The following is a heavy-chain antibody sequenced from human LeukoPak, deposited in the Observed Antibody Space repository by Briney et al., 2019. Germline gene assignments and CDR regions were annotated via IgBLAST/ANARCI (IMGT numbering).Heavy chain of an antibody. J-gene: IGHJ3*02. V-gene: IGHV3-30*18. D-gene: IGHD3/OR15-3a*01. CDR3: AKAWSGTVGFDI. CDR2: ISYDGSNK. CDR1: GFTFSSYG. Sequence: PGGSLRLSCAASGFTFSSYGMHWVRQAPGKGLEWVAVISYDGSNKYYADSVKGRFTISRDNSKNTLYLQMNSLRAGDTAVYYCAKAWSGTVGFDIWGQGTVVTVSS.